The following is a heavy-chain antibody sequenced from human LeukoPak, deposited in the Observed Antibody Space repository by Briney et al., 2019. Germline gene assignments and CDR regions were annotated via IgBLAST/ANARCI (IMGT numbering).Heavy chain of an antibody. V-gene: IGHV4-38-2*02. Sequence: SETLSLTCTVSGYSISSGYYWGWIRQPPGKGLEWIGSMYHSGSTYYNPSLKSRVTISVDTSKNQFSLNLSSVTAADTAVYYCARDPLWFGELLSQFDPWGQGTLVTVSS. D-gene: IGHD3-10*01. CDR3: ARDPLWFGELLSQFDP. J-gene: IGHJ5*02. CDR2: MYHSGST. CDR1: GYSISSGYY.